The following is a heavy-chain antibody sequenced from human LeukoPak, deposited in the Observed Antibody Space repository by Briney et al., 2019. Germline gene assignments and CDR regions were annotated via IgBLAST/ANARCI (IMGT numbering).Heavy chain of an antibody. Sequence: PSETLSLTCTVSGGSISSSSYYWAWIRQPPGKGLEWIGSINYSGNTYYNPSLKSRVTISVDTSKNQFSLKLSSVTAADTAVYYCARGIGGYPTRTDYWGQGTLVTVSS. CDR3: ARGIGGYPTRTDY. CDR2: INYSGNT. J-gene: IGHJ4*02. CDR1: GGSISSSSYY. V-gene: IGHV4-39*07. D-gene: IGHD5-12*01.